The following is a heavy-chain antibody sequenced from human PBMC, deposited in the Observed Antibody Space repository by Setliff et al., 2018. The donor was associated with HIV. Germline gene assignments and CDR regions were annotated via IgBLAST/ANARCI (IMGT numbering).Heavy chain of an antibody. Sequence: GSLRLSCVVSGFNFKSGWMTWVRQAPGKGLEWVGRIKSNSDGGTSDNAAAVKDRFSFSRDDSKSILYLQMNSLEIEDTAVYFCSTGPSRVSDGIADFWGPGTLVTVSS. J-gene: IGHJ4*02. V-gene: IGHV3-15*01. CDR1: GFNFKSGW. CDR2: IKSNSDGGTS. CDR3: STGPSRVSDGIADF.